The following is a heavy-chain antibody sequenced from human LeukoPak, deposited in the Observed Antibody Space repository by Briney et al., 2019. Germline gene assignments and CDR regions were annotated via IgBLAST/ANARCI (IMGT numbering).Heavy chain of an antibody. CDR1: GFTFITYA. V-gene: IGHV3-23*01. J-gene: IGHJ4*02. Sequence: GGSLRLSCGASGFTFITYAMSWVRQAPGKGLEWVSSINNSGGYIYYADSVKGRFTISRDNSKNALYLQMNSLRAEDTAVYYCAKGLDGSGSFSPLDYWGQGTLVTVSS. CDR3: AKGLDGSGSFSPLDY. D-gene: IGHD3-10*01. CDR2: INNSGGYI.